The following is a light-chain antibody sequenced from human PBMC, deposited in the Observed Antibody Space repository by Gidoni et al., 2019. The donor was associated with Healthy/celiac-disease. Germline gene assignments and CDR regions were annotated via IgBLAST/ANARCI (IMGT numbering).Light chain of an antibody. V-gene: IGKV3-11*01. CDR3: QQRSNWPPEGLT. J-gene: IGKJ4*01. Sequence: EIVLTQSPATLSLSPGERATLSCRASQSVSSYLAWYQQKPGQAPRLLIYDASNRATGIPARFSGSGSGTDFTLTISSLEPEDFAVYYCQQRSNWPPEGLTFXGGTKVEIK. CDR2: DAS. CDR1: QSVSSY.